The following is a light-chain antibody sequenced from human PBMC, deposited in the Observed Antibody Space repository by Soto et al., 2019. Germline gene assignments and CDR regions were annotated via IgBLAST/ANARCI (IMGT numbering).Light chain of an antibody. CDR2: LGS. CDR3: MQALQTPLT. J-gene: IGKJ3*01. Sequence: DIVMTQSPLSLPVTPGEPASISCRSSQSLLHSNGYNYLDWYLQKPGQSPQLLIYLGSDRASGVPDRLSGSGLGTDFTLKISRVEAEDVGVYYCMQALQTPLTFGPGTKVDIK. CDR1: QSLLHSNGYNY. V-gene: IGKV2-28*01.